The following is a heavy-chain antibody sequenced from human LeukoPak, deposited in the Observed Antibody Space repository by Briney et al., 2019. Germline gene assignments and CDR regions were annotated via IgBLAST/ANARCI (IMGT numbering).Heavy chain of an antibody. Sequence: PGGSLRLSCAASGFTFSSYGMHWVRQAPGKGLEWVAVIWYDGSNKYYADSVKGRFTISRDNSKNTLYLQMNSLRAEDTAVYYCARSPSIAVVPAAGQQLVETSVFLDYWGQGTLVTVSS. CDR1: GFTFSSYG. CDR2: IWYDGSNK. V-gene: IGHV3-33*01. D-gene: IGHD2-2*01. CDR3: ARSPSIAVVPAAGQQLVETSVFLDY. J-gene: IGHJ4*02.